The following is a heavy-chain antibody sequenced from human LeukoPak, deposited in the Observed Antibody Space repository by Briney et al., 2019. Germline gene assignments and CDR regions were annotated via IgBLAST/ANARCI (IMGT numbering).Heavy chain of an antibody. D-gene: IGHD6-19*01. CDR3: ARDLYSSGWNFQH. CDR2: ISYDGSNK. CDR1: GFTFSSYA. J-gene: IGHJ1*01. V-gene: IGHV3-30-3*01. Sequence: GGSLRLSCAASGFTFSSYAMHWVRQAPGKGLEWVAVISYDGSNKYYADSVKGRFTISRDNSKNTLSLQMNRLRAEDTAVYYCARDLYSSGWNFQHWGQGTLVTVSS.